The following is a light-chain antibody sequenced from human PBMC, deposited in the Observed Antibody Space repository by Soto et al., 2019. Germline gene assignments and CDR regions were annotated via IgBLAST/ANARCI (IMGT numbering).Light chain of an antibody. J-gene: IGKJ1*01. Sequence: DIRITQSPASLSSSLLDIVTITCRASQGIRHDLGWYQQKPGKAPKRLIYAASSLQSGVPSRFSGSGSGTEFTLTISSLQPEDFATYYCLQNNSYPVTFGQGTKVDI. CDR2: AAS. CDR3: LQNNSYPVT. V-gene: IGKV1-17*01. CDR1: QGIRHD.